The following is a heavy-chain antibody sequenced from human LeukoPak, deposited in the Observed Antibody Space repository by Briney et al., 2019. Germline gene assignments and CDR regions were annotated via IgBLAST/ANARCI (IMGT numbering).Heavy chain of an antibody. D-gene: IGHD6-19*01. CDR2: ISWDGGST. J-gene: IGHJ6*03. Sequence: PGGSLRLSCAASGFTFDDYAMHWVRQAPGKGLEWVSLISWDGGSTYYADSVKGRFTISRDNSKNSLYLQMNSLRAEETALYYCAKGISGYSSGWSVYYYMDVWGKGTTVTVSS. CDR3: AKGISGYSSGWSVYYYMDV. CDR1: GFTFDDYA. V-gene: IGHV3-43D*04.